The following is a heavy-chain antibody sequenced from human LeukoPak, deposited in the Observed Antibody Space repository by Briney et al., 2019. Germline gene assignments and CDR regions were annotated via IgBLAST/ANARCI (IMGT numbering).Heavy chain of an antibody. Sequence: GGSLRLSCAASGFTFSSYEMNWVRQAPGKGLEWVSYISSSGSTIYYADSVKGRFTISRDNAKNSLYLQMNRLRAEDTAVYYCASVSGGVVAEGLWFDPWGQGTLVTVSS. V-gene: IGHV3-48*03. CDR3: ASVSGGVVAEGLWFDP. CDR2: ISSSGSTI. D-gene: IGHD3-22*01. J-gene: IGHJ5*02. CDR1: GFTFSSYE.